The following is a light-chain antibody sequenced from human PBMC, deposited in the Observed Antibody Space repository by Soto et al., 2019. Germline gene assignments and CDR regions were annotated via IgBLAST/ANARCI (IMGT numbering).Light chain of an antibody. Sequence: DIQMTQSPSSLSASVGDRVSITCRSSQSISSYLNWYQQKPGKAPKLLLYAASSLQSGVPSRFSASGSATDFTLTISSLQHEDFATYYCQQSYSTPKTFGQGTKVDIK. CDR3: QQSYSTPKT. J-gene: IGKJ1*01. CDR2: AAS. V-gene: IGKV1-39*01. CDR1: QSISSY.